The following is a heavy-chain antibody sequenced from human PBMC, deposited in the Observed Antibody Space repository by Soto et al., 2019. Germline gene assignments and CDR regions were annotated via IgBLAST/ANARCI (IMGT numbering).Heavy chain of an antibody. CDR2: MYHSGST. Sequence: SETLSLTCTASGGSIGSGGYYWSWIRQRPGKGLEWIGYMYHSGSTYYNPSLKSRVTISVDTSKNQFSLNLSSVTAADTAVYYCETDMGKGSWYFDLWGRGTLVTVSS. D-gene: IGHD7-27*01. V-gene: IGHV4-31*03. CDR1: GGSIGSGGYY. J-gene: IGHJ2*01. CDR3: ETDMGKGSWYFDL.